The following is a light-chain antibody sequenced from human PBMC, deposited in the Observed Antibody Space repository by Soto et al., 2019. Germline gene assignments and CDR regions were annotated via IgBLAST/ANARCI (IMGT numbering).Light chain of an antibody. J-gene: IGLJ1*01. V-gene: IGLV4-60*03. CDR1: SGHSSYI. CDR3: ETWDNNTRV. Sequence: QPVLTQSSSASASLGSSVNLTCTLSSGHSSYIIAWHQQQPGKAPRYLMKLEGSGSYNKGSEVPDRFSGSSSGADRYLTMSNLQSEDEADYYCETWDNNTRVFGTGTKVTVL. CDR2: LEGSGSY.